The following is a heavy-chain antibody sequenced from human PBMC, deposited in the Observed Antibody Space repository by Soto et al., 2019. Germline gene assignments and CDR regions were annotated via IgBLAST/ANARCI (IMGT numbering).Heavy chain of an antibody. CDR2: IDMDGRDT. J-gene: IGHJ5*01. CDR3: VRDLCNWNYAEHHA. V-gene: IGHV3-74*01. Sequence: PGGSLRLSCAASGFNFNNYWMHWVRQTTGKGLVWVSGIDMDGRDTRYADSAKGRFTISRDNAKNTLYLQVNSLRAEDTAVYFCVRDLCNWNYAEHHAWGHVSLVTVSS. D-gene: IGHD1-7*01. CDR1: GFNFNNYW.